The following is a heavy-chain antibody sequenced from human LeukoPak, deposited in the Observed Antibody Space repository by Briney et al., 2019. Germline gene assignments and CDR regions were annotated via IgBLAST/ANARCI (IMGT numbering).Heavy chain of an antibody. CDR3: AGAAAISIKNYYYYYMDV. D-gene: IGHD2-2*01. CDR1: GYTFTGYY. CDR2: IIPIFGTA. J-gene: IGHJ6*03. Sequence: SVKVSCKASGYTFTGYYMHWVRQVPGQGLEWMGGIIPIFGTANYAQKFQGRVTITADKSTSTAYMELSSLRSEDTAVYYCAGAAAISIKNYYYYYMDVWGKGTTVTVSS. V-gene: IGHV1-69*06.